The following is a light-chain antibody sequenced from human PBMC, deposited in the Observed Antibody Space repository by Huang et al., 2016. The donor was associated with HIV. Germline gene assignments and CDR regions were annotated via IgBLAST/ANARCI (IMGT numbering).Light chain of an antibody. CDR1: QSVSSS. V-gene: IGKV3-11*01. J-gene: IGKJ4*01. CDR2: AAS. Sequence: EIVLTQSPATLSLSPGERATLSCRASQSVSSSLARYQQKPGQAPRLLIYAASNRATGIPARFSGSGSGTDFTLTISSLEPEDFAVYYYQQRSNWLFGGGTKVEIK. CDR3: QQRSNWL.